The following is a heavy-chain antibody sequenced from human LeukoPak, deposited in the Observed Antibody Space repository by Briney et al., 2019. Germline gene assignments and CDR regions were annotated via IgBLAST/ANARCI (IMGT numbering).Heavy chain of an antibody. Sequence: GGSLRLSCAASGFTFSSYAMSWVRQAPGKGPEWVSVISGSGGSTYYRDSVKGRSTISRDNSKNTLYLQMNSLRAEDTAVYYCAKDGTTTITFDYWGQGTLVTVSS. CDR1: GFTFSSYA. D-gene: IGHD1-1*01. V-gene: IGHV3-23*01. CDR3: AKDGTTTITFDY. J-gene: IGHJ4*02. CDR2: ISGSGGST.